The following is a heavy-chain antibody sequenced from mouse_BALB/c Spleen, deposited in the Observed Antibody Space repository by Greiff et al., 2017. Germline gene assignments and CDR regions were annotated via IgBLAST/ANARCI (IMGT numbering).Heavy chain of an antibody. Sequence: VNVVESGAELMKPGASVKISCKATGYTFSSYWIEWVKQRPGHGLEWIGEILPGSGSTNYNEKFKGKATFTADTSSNTAYMQLSSLTSEDSAVYYCARGDGNYGYWGQGTTLTVSS. CDR1: GYTFSSYW. V-gene: IGHV1-9*01. D-gene: IGHD2-1*01. CDR3: ARGDGNYGY. J-gene: IGHJ2*01. CDR2: ILPGSGST.